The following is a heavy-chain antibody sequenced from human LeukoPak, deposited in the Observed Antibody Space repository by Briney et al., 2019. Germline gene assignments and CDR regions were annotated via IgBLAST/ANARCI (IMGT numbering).Heavy chain of an antibody. Sequence: SETLSLTCTVSGGSISSYYWSWIRQPAGKGLEWIGRIYASGSTNYNPSLKSRVTMSVDTSKNQFSLKLSSVTAADTAVYYCARDRYCSSTSCYSAFDYWGQGTLVTVSS. CDR3: ARDRYCSSTSCYSAFDY. J-gene: IGHJ4*02. CDR2: IYASGST. V-gene: IGHV4-4*07. D-gene: IGHD2-2*01. CDR1: GGSISSYY.